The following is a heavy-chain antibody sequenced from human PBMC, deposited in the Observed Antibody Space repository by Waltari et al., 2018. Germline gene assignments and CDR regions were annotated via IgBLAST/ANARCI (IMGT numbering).Heavy chain of an antibody. CDR2: ISYNARNI. V-gene: IGHV3-30-3*01. CDR3: ARDYCDRTNCHGMDV. CDR1: EFTFSSYA. J-gene: IGHJ6*02. D-gene: IGHD3-22*01. Sequence: QVQLVESGGGMVQPGRSLRLSCEASEFTFSSYAMHWVRQAPGKVLELVAVISYNARNIYYVDSVKGRFTISRDNSKKTLYLQMNSLRAEDTAVYYCARDYCDRTNCHGMDVWGQGTTVIVSS.